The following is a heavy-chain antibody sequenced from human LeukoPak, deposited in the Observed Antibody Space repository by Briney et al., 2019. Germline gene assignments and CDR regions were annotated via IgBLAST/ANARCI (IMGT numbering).Heavy chain of an antibody. Sequence: PGGSLRLSCAASGFTFSSYAMHWVRQAPGKGLEWVAVISYDGSNKYYADSVKGRFTISRDNSKNTLYLQMNSLRAEDTAVYYCAKDPVVQWLENIPLYYYYYYMDVWGKGTTVTVSS. CDR2: ISYDGSNK. J-gene: IGHJ6*03. CDR1: GFTFSSYA. V-gene: IGHV3-30*04. CDR3: AKDPVVQWLENIPLYYYYYYMDV. D-gene: IGHD6-19*01.